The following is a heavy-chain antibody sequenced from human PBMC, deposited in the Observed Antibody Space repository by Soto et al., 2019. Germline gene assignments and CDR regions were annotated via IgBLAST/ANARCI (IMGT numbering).Heavy chain of an antibody. D-gene: IGHD3-3*01. CDR3: ARGNAATLYDFWSGYPVPFDY. CDR1: GYTFTSYD. V-gene: IGHV1-8*01. CDR2: MNPNSGNT. Sequence: ASVKVSCKASGYTFTSYDINWVRQATGQGLEWMGWMNPNSGNTGYAQKFQGRVTMTRNTSISTAYMELSSLRSEDTAVYYCARGNAATLYDFWSGYPVPFDYWGQGTLVTISS. J-gene: IGHJ4*02.